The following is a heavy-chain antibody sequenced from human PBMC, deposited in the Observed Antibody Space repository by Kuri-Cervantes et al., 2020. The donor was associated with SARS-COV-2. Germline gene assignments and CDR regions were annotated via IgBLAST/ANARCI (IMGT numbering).Heavy chain of an antibody. J-gene: IGHJ4*02. V-gene: IGHV3-53*01. D-gene: IGHD2/OR15-2a*01. CDR2: IREDGTIT. CDR3: VKDQRHHFYGRGTHFDF. Sequence: GGSLRLSCAASGFTVSSNYMSWVRRAPGKGLEWVSAIREDGTITYYADSVKGRFTISRDNSKNTVYLQMNSLKVEDAAVYYCVKDQRHHFYGRGTHFDFWGQGTLVTVSS. CDR1: GFTVSSNY.